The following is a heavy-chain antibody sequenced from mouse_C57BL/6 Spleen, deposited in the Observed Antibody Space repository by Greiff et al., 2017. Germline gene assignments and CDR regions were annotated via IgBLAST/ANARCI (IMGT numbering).Heavy chain of an antibody. J-gene: IGHJ4*01. D-gene: IGHD2-3*01. CDR3: ARNDGYYGGYAMDY. V-gene: IGHV1-64*01. CDR2: IHPNSGST. Sequence: QVQLQQPGAELVKPGASVKLSCKASGYTFTSYWMHWVKQRPGQGLEWIGMIHPNSGSTNYNEKFKSKATLTVDKSSSTAYMQLSSLTSEDSAVYYCARNDGYYGGYAMDYWGQGTSVTVAS. CDR1: GYTFTSYW.